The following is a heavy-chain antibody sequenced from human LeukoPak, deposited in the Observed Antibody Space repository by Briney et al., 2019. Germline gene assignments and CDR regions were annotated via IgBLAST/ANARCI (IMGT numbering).Heavy chain of an antibody. CDR3: ITGTGDYYYMDV. V-gene: IGHV3-15*01. Sequence: GGSLRLSCAASGFTFSNAWMSWVRQAPGKGLEWVGRIKSKTDGGTTDYAAPVKGRFTISRDDSKNTLYLQMNSLKTEDTAVYYCITGTGDYYYMDVWGKGTTVTVSS. CDR1: GFTFSNAW. CDR2: IKSKTDGGTT. D-gene: IGHD1-20*01. J-gene: IGHJ6*03.